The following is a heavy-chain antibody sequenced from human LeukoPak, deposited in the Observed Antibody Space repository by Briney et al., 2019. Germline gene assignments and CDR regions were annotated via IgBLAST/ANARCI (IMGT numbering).Heavy chain of an antibody. CDR3: ARDRFDDSSGYYYHYFYYMDV. Sequence: SETLSLTCTVSGGSISSYYWSWVRQPPGKGLEWIGFVYYTGSTNYSPSLKSRVTISVDTSKNQFSLRLRSVTAADTAVYYCARDRFDDSSGYYYHYFYYMDVWGKGTTVTVSS. CDR1: GGSISSYY. CDR2: VYYTGST. V-gene: IGHV4-59*12. D-gene: IGHD3-22*01. J-gene: IGHJ6*03.